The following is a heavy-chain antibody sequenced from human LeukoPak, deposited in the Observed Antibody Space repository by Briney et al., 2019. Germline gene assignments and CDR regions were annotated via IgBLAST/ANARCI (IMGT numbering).Heavy chain of an antibody. V-gene: IGHV1-69*05. J-gene: IGHJ4*02. CDR2: IIPIFGTA. CDR1: GGTFSSYA. Sequence: SVKVSCKASGGTFSSYAISWVRQAPGQGLEWMGGIIPIFGTANYAQKFQGRVTITTDESTSTAYMELSSLRSEDTAVYYCARGRESHCDFWSGPLDYWGQGTLVTVSS. CDR3: ARGRESHCDFWSGPLDY. D-gene: IGHD3-3*01.